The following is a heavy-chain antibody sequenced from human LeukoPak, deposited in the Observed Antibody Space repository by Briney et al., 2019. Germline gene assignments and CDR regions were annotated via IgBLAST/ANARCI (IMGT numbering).Heavy chain of an antibody. Sequence: ASVKVSCKASGYTFTSYGISWVRQAPGQGLEWMGWISAYNGNTNYAQKLQGRVTMTTDTSTSTAYMELRSLRSDDTAVYYCARVASSSWYADALFDYWGQGTLVTVSS. CDR3: ARVASSSWYADALFDY. CDR1: GYTFTSYG. V-gene: IGHV1-18*01. CDR2: ISAYNGNT. D-gene: IGHD6-13*01. J-gene: IGHJ4*02.